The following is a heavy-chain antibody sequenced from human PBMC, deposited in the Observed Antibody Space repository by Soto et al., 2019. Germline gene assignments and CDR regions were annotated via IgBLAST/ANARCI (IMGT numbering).Heavy chain of an antibody. CDR3: ARGVEMATTYDFDY. CDR2: ISAYNGNT. CDR1: GYTFSSSG. V-gene: IGHV1-18*01. J-gene: IGHJ4*02. D-gene: IGHD1-1*01. Sequence: ASVKVSCKASGYTFSSSGISWVRQAPGQGLEWMGWISAYNGNTNYAQKLQGRVTMTTDTSTSTAYMELRSLRSDDTAVYYCARGVEMATTYDFDYWGQGTLVTVSS.